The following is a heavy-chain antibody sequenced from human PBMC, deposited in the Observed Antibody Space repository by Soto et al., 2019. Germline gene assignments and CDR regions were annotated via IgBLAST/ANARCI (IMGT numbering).Heavy chain of an antibody. V-gene: IGHV1-69*01. Sequence: TWNDCGGGIDSNSRCWVRQETRKGLEWMGGIIPIFGTANYAQKFQGRVTITADESTSTSYMEVNNLRSEDTAVYYCAKVRYSSPMGYYYGMDVWVQGT. D-gene: IGHD2-2*01. CDR1: GGGIDSNS. J-gene: IGHJ6*02. CDR2: IIPIFGTA. CDR3: AKVRYSSPMGYYYGMDV.